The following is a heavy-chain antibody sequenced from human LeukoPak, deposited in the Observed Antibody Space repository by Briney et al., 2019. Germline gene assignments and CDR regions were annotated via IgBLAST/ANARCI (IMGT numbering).Heavy chain of an antibody. CDR2: XXXXXXWYN. CDR1: GDSVSSNSAA. J-gene: IGHJ6*02. V-gene: IGHV6-1*01. D-gene: IGHD6-19*01. CDR3: ARDRIGGRWLVRHYYYGMDV. Sequence: SQTLSLTCAISGDSVSSNSAAWNWIRQSPSRGLXXXXXXXXXXXWYNDYAVSVKSRITINPDTSKNQFSLQLNSVTPEDTAVYYCARDRIGGRWLVRHYYYGMDVWGQGTTVTVSS.